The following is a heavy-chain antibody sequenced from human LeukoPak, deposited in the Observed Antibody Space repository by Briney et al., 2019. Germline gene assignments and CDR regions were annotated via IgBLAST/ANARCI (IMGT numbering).Heavy chain of an antibody. V-gene: IGHV1-8*01. CDR1: GYTFTSYD. CDR3: ARGRNVLRYFDWLPSPIAPYGMDV. Sequence: ASVKVSCKASGYTFTSYDINWVRQATGQGLEWMGWMNPNSGNTCYAQKFQGRVTMTRNTSISTAYMELSSLRSEDTAVYYCARGRNVLRYFDWLPSPIAPYGMDVWGQGTTVTVSS. D-gene: IGHD3-9*01. J-gene: IGHJ6*02. CDR2: MNPNSGNT.